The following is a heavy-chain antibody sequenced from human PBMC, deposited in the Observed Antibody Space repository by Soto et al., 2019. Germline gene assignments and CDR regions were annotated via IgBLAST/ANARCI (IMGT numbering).Heavy chain of an antibody. CDR2: INHSGST. CDR3: ARGERTTVTIFDY. D-gene: IGHD4-17*01. Sequence: SETLSLTCAVYGGSFSGYYWSWIRQPPGKGLEWIGEINHSGSTNYNPSLKSRVTISVDTSKNQFSLKLSSVTAADTAVYYCARGERTTVTIFDYWGQGTLVTVSS. CDR1: GGSFSGYY. J-gene: IGHJ4*02. V-gene: IGHV4-34*01.